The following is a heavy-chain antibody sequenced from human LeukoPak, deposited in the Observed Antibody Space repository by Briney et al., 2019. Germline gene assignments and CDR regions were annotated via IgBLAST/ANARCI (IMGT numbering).Heavy chain of an antibody. V-gene: IGHV4-59*01. CDR1: GGSISSNY. CDR3: AREGDSSGWYFDY. D-gene: IGHD6-19*01. Sequence: SETPSLTCTVSGGSISSNYWSWIRQPPGKGLEWIGYIYYSGSTNYNPSLKSRVTISVDTSKNQFSLKLSSVTAADTAVYYCAREGDSSGWYFDYWGQGTLVTVSS. CDR2: IYYSGST. J-gene: IGHJ4*02.